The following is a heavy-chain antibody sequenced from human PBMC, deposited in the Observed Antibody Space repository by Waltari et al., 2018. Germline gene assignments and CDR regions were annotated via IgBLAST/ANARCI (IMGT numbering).Heavy chain of an antibody. Sequence: EVQLVQSGAEVKEPGESLKISCKGSGYSFTSYWIAWVRQMPGKGLEWMGIIFPGDSTTRYSPSFQGQVTISADKSSTTAYLQWSSLKASDTAMYYCARHARPTTYYYGMDVWGQGTTVTVSS. CDR2: IFPGDSTT. D-gene: IGHD2-2*01. CDR1: GYSFTSYW. V-gene: IGHV5-51*01. J-gene: IGHJ6*02. CDR3: ARHARPTTYYYGMDV.